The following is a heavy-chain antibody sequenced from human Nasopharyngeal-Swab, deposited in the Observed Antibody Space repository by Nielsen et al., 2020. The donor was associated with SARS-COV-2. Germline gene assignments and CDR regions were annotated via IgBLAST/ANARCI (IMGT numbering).Heavy chain of an antibody. CDR3: ARDLSGGWPEYYFDY. CDR1: GGSISSYY. CDR2: IYYSGST. Sequence: SETLSLTCIVSGGSISSYYWSWIRQPQGKGLEWIGYIYYSGSTNYNPSLKSRVTISVDTSKNQFSLKLSSVTAADTAVHYCARDLSGGWPEYYFDYWGQGTLVTVSS. V-gene: IGHV4-59*01. J-gene: IGHJ4*02. D-gene: IGHD3-10*01.